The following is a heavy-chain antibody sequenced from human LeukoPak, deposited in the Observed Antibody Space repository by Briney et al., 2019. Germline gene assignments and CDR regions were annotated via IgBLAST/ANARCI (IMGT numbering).Heavy chain of an antibody. V-gene: IGHV4-59*12. D-gene: IGHD5-18*01. CDR1: GGSLSSYY. CDR2: IYYSGST. J-gene: IGHJ4*02. CDR3: ARVDTAIIDY. Sequence: PSETLSLTCTVSGGSLSSYYWNWIRQPPGKGLEWIGYIYYSGSTNYNPSLKSRVTISVDTSKNQFSLKLSSVTAADTAVYYCARVDTAIIDYWGQGTLVTVSS.